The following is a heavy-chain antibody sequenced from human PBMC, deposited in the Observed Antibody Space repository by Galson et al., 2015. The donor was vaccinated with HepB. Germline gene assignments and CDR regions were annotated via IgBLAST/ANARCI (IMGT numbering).Heavy chain of an antibody. V-gene: IGHV6-1*01. Sequence: CAISGDSVSSNSAAWNWIRQSPSRGLEWLGRTYYRSKWYNDYAVSVKSRITINPDTSKNQFSLQLNSVTPEDTAVYYCARDLYWVEGCSSTSCYVVEFDYWGQGTLVTVSS. CDR1: GDSVSSNSAA. CDR3: ARDLYWVEGCSSTSCYVVEFDY. J-gene: IGHJ4*02. CDR2: TYYRSKWYN. D-gene: IGHD2-2*01.